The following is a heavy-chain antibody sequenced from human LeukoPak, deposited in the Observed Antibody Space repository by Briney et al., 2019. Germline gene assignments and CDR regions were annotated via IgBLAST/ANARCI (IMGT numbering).Heavy chain of an antibody. Sequence: GGSLILSCTASEFTFSNYAMSWVRQAPGKGLEWVSGISGRGGSTYYADSVKGRFTISRDNAKNSLYLQMNSLRAEDTGVYYCARDPPDYWGQGILVTVSS. CDR3: ARDPPDY. V-gene: IGHV3-23*01. CDR2: ISGRGGST. CDR1: EFTFSNYA. J-gene: IGHJ4*02.